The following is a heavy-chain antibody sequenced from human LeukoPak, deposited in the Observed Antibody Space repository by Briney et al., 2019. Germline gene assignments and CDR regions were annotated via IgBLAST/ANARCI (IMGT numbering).Heavy chain of an antibody. CDR3: ARDSTYYDFWSGSPRFDY. CDR1: GFTFSSYS. D-gene: IGHD3-3*01. J-gene: IGHJ4*02. V-gene: IGHV3-48*01. Sequence: PAGSLRLSCAASGFTFSSYSMNWVRQAPGKGLEWVSYISSSSSTIYYADSVKGRFTISRDNAKNSLYLQMNSLRAEDTAVYYCARDSTYYDFWSGSPRFDYWSQGTLVTVSS. CDR2: ISSSSSTI.